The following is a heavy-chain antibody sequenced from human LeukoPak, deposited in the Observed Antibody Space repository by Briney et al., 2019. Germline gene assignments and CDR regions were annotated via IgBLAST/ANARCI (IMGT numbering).Heavy chain of an antibody. Sequence: ASVKVSCKASGGTFSSYAISWVRQAPGQGLEWMGGIIPIFGTANYAQKFQGRVTITADKSTSTAYMELSSLRSEDTAVYYCARDLPHSSGYGVFPFDPWGQGTLVTVSS. CDR1: GGTFSSYA. CDR3: ARDLPHSSGYGVFPFDP. CDR2: IIPIFGTA. D-gene: IGHD3-22*01. V-gene: IGHV1-69*06. J-gene: IGHJ5*02.